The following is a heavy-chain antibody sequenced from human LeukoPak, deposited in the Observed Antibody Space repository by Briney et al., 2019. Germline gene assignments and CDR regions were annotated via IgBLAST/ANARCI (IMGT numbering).Heavy chain of an antibody. CDR3: ARDLGRGYCSSTSCYGYYDY. J-gene: IGHJ4*02. CDR2: VIPIFGTA. V-gene: IGHV1-69*13. CDR1: GGTFSSYA. Sequence: SVKVSCKASGGTFSSYAISWVRQSPGQGLEWMGGVIPIFGTANYAQKFQGRVTITADESTSTAYMELSSLRAEDTAVYYCARDLGRGYCSSTSCYGYYDYWGQGTLVTVSS. D-gene: IGHD2-2*01.